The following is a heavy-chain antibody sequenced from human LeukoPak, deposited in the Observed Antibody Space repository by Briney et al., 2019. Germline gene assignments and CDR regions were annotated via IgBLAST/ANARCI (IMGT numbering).Heavy chain of an antibody. CDR1: GGSISSYY. CDR3: ARVGSFPPHFDY. Sequence: PSETLSLTCTVSGGSISSYYWSWIRQPPGKGLEWIGYIYYSGSTNYNPSLKSRVAISVDTSKNQFSLKLSSVTAADTAVYYCARVGSFPPHFDYWGQGTLVTVSS. V-gene: IGHV4-59*01. D-gene: IGHD3-10*01. CDR2: IYYSGST. J-gene: IGHJ4*02.